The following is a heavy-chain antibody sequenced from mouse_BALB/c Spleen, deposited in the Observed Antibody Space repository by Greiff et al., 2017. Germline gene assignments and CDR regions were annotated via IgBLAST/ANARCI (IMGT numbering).Heavy chain of an antibody. V-gene: IGHV1-54*01. CDR2: INPGSGGT. CDR3: ARTPHYGKDAMDY. Sequence: VQLQQSGAELVRPGTSVKVSCKASGYAFTNYLIEWVKQRPGQGLEWIGVINPGSGGTNYNEKFKGKATLTADKSSSTAYMQLSSLTSDDSAVYFCARTPHYGKDAMDYWGQGTSVTVSS. J-gene: IGHJ4*01. D-gene: IGHD1-1*02. CDR1: GYAFTNYL.